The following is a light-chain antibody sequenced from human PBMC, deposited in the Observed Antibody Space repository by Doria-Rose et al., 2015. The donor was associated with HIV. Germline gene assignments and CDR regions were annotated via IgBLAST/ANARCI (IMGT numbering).Light chain of an antibody. CDR3: QPFDSFPRT. Sequence: TQSPSFLSASVGVRVTITCRASQGISRYLAWYQQKPGKAPTLLIFGASTLQSGVPSRFSGSGSGTEFTLTISSLQPEDFATYYCQPFDSFPRTFGQGTKVELK. V-gene: IGKV1-9*01. J-gene: IGKJ1*01. CDR2: GAS. CDR1: QGISRY.